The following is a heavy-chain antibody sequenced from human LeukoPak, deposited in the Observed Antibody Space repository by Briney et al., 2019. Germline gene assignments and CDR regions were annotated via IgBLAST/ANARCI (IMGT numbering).Heavy chain of an antibody. Sequence: SETLSLTCTVFGGSISSGGYYWSWTRQHPGKGLEWIGYIYYSGSTYYNPSLKSRVTISVDTSKNQFSLKLSSVTAADTAVYYCARDTPHYYDSSNNAFDIWGQGTMVTVSS. CDR1: GGSISSGGYY. V-gene: IGHV4-31*03. D-gene: IGHD3-22*01. J-gene: IGHJ3*02. CDR3: ARDTPHYYDSSNNAFDI. CDR2: IYYSGST.